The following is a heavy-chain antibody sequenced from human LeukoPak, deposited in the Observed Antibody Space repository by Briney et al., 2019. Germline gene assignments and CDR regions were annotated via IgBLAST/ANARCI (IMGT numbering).Heavy chain of an antibody. CDR2: IYPGDYDT. D-gene: IGHD1-26*01. V-gene: IGHV5-51*01. J-gene: IGHJ4*02. CDR1: GYSFTTYW. Sequence: GESLKISCKISGYSFTTYWIGWVRQMPGKGLEWMGIIYPGDYDTRYSPSFQGQVTISADKSISTAYLQWSSLKASDTAMYYCARRRDLYSGSYYPFDYWGQGTLVTVSS. CDR3: ARRRDLYSGSYYPFDY.